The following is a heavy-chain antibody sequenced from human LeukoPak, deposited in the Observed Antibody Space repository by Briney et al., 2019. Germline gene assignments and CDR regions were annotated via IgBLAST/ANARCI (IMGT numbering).Heavy chain of an antibody. Sequence: SETLSLTCTVSGGSISSYYWSWIRQPPGKGLEWIGYIYYSGSTNYNPSLKSRVTISVDTSKNQFSLKLSSVTAADTAVYYCARGIAAAGTVDYWGQGTLVTVSS. CDR2: IYYSGST. CDR3: ARGIAAAGTVDY. J-gene: IGHJ4*02. V-gene: IGHV4-59*01. CDR1: GGSISSYY. D-gene: IGHD6-13*01.